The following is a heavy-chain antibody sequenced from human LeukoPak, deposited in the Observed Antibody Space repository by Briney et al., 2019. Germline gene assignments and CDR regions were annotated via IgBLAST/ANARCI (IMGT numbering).Heavy chain of an antibody. CDR1: GFTFSDYY. D-gene: IGHD3-10*01. Sequence: GGSLGLSCAASGFTFSDYYMSWIRQAPGKGLEWVSYISSSGSTIYYADSVKGRFTISRDNAKNSLYLQMNSLRAEDTAVYYCARVVPPTDYGSGSYFWDPYYFDYWGQGTLVTVSS. CDR2: ISSSGSTI. CDR3: ARVVPPTDYGSGSYFWDPYYFDY. J-gene: IGHJ4*02. V-gene: IGHV3-11*01.